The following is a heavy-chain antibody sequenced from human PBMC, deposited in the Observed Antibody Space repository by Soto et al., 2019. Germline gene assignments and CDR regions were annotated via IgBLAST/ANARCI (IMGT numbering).Heavy chain of an antibody. Sequence: SETLSLTCTVSGDSISTFYWGWMRQSPGKELEWIGYVYYTGSTNYSPSLRSRVTISVDRSKNQFSLKLTSANAADTAVYYCARGRTVRNYADDSSDYFYFFDYWGQGTQVTVSS. CDR2: VYYTGST. CDR1: GDSISTFY. J-gene: IGHJ4*02. V-gene: IGHV4-59*01. D-gene: IGHD3-22*01. CDR3: ARGRTVRNYADDSSDYFYFFDY.